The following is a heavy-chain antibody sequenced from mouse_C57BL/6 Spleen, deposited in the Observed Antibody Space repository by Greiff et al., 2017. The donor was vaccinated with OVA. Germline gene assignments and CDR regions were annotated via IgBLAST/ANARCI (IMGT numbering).Heavy chain of an antibody. CDR1: GYTFTSYW. J-gene: IGHJ4*01. Sequence: QVQLQQPGTELVKPGASVKLSCKASGYTFTSYWMHWVKQRPGQGLEWIGNITPSNGGTNYNEKFKSKATLTVDKSSSTAFMQLSRLTSEDSAVYYCARGGTTVIARNAMYYWGQGTSVTVSS. D-gene: IGHD1-1*01. CDR2: ITPSNGGT. V-gene: IGHV1-53*01. CDR3: ARGGTTVIARNAMYY.